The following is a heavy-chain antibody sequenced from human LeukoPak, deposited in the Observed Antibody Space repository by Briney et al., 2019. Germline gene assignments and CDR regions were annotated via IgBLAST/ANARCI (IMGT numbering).Heavy chain of an antibody. CDR2: ISGSGGST. Sequence: PGGSLRLSCAASGFTFSSYAMSWVRQAPGKGLEWVSAISGSGGSTYYADSVKGRFTISRDNSMNTLYLQMSSLRAEDTAVYYCAKDAISMNKIWDAFDVWGQGTVVTVSS. D-gene: IGHD3-22*01. CDR1: GFTFSSYA. CDR3: AKDAISMNKIWDAFDV. V-gene: IGHV3-23*01. J-gene: IGHJ3*01.